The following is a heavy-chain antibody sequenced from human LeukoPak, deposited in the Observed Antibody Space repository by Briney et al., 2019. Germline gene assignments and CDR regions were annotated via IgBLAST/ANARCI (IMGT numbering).Heavy chain of an antibody. V-gene: IGHV1-18*01. J-gene: IGHJ4*02. Sequence: ASVKVSCKASGYTFTSYGISWVRQAPGQGLEWMGWISAYNGNTNYAQKLQGSVTMTTDTSTSTAYMELRSLRSDDTGVYYCARWGGYYDSSGQLDYWGQGTLVTVSS. D-gene: IGHD3-22*01. CDR1: GYTFTSYG. CDR2: ISAYNGNT. CDR3: ARWGGYYDSSGQLDY.